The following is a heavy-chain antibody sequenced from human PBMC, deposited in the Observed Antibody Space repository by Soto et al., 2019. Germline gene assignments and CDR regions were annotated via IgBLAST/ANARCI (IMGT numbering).Heavy chain of an antibody. CDR1: GFTFTSSA. Sequence: SVKVSCKASGFTFTSSAVQWVRQARGQRLEWIGWIVVGSGNTNYAQKFQERVTITRDMSTSTAYMELSSLRSEDTAVYYCAASLQYTRNWNYGYWGQRTLVTVSS. CDR2: IVVGSGNT. D-gene: IGHD1-7*01. J-gene: IGHJ4*02. V-gene: IGHV1-58*01. CDR3: AASLQYTRNWNYGY.